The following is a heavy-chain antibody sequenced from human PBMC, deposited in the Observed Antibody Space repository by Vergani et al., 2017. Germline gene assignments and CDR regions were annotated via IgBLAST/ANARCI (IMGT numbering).Heavy chain of an antibody. Sequence: EVQLVESGGGLVQPGGSLRLSCAASGFTVSSNYMSWVRQAPGKGLEWVSVIYSGGSTYYADSVKGRFTISRDNSKNSLYLQMNSLRAEDTAVYYCARDRPTDYSINFDYWGQGTLVTVSS. D-gene: IGHD4-11*01. CDR2: IYSGGST. J-gene: IGHJ4*02. V-gene: IGHV3-66*01. CDR3: ARDRPTDYSINFDY. CDR1: GFTVSSNY.